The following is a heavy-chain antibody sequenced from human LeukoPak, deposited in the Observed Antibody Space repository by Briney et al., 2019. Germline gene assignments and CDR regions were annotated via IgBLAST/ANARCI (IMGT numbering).Heavy chain of an antibody. V-gene: IGHV1-2*06. CDR3: AGGKDIVVVPAARGYYGMDV. J-gene: IGHJ6*02. CDR2: INPNSGGT. CDR1: GYPFTGYY. Sequence: ASVKVSCKASGYPFTGYYMHWVRQAPGQGLEWMGRINPNSGGTNYAQKFQGRVTMTRDTSISTAYMELSRLRSDDTAVYYCAGGKDIVVVPAARGYYGMDVWGQGTTVTVSS. D-gene: IGHD2-2*01.